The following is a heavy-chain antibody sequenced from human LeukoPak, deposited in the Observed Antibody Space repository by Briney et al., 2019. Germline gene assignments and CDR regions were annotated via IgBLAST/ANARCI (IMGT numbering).Heavy chain of an antibody. V-gene: IGHV4-59*01. CDR2: IYYIGST. CDR1: GGSISSYY. CDR3: ASRDGYNGSFDY. D-gene: IGHD5-24*01. Sequence: SETLSLTCTVAGGSISSYYWSWIRQPPGKGLEWIGYIYYIGSTNYNPSSKRRATISLDTSKNQFSLKLSSVTAADTAVYYCASRDGYNGSFDYWGQGTLVTVSS. J-gene: IGHJ4*02.